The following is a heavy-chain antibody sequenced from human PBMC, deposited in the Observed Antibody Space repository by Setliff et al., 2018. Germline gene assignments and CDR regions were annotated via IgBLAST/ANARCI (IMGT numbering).Heavy chain of an antibody. D-gene: IGHD1-26*01. CDR3: ARDRGSGSYFLRYFDY. CDR1: GYTFTSYD. J-gene: IGHJ4*02. Sequence: ASVKVSCKASGYTFTSYDINWVRQATGQGLEWMGWMNPNSGNTGYAQKFQGRVTITRNTSISTAYMELSSLRSEDTAVYYCARDRGSGSYFLRYFDYWGQGTLVTVSS. CDR2: MNPNSGNT. V-gene: IGHV1-8*03.